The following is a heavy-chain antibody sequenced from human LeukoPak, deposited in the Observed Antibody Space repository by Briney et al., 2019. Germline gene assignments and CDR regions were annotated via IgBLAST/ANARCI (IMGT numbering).Heavy chain of an antibody. J-gene: IGHJ4*02. CDR1: GGSISSSSYY. CDR2: IYYSGST. V-gene: IGHV4-39*01. D-gene: IGHD7-27*01. CDR3: ASLSGDRSDY. Sequence: SETLSLTCTVSGGSISSSSYYWGWLRQPPGKGLEWIGSIYYSGSTYYNPSLKSRVTISVDTSKNQFSLKLSSVTAADTAVYYCASLSGDRSDYWGQGTLVTVSS.